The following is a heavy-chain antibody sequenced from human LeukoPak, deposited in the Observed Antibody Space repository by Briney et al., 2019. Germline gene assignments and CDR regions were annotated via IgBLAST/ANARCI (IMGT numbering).Heavy chain of an antibody. J-gene: IGHJ4*02. CDR1: GGSISSSSYY. CDR3: AGGGGSLNIYGFDY. V-gene: IGHV4-39*01. Sequence: SETLSLTCTVSGGSISSSSYYWGWIRQPPGKWLEWIGSIYYSGSTYYNPSLKSRVTISVDTSKNQFSLKLSSVTAADTAVYYCAGGGGSLNIYGFDYWGQGTLVTVSS. D-gene: IGHD2/OR15-2a*01. CDR2: IYYSGST.